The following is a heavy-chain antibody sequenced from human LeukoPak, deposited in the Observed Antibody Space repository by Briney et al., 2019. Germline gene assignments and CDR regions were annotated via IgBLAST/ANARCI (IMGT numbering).Heavy chain of an antibody. Sequence: QPEGSLRLSCAASGFTFSTYWMSWVRQAPGKGLEWVANIKHDGSEKYYVDSVKGRFTISRDNAKNSLYLQMNSLRVEDTAVYYCARGYSMGGQWLVGDTRFDSWGQGTLVTVSS. CDR3: ARGYSMGGQWLVGDTRFDS. V-gene: IGHV3-7*01. J-gene: IGHJ4*02. D-gene: IGHD6-19*01. CDR2: IKHDGSEK. CDR1: GFTFSTYW.